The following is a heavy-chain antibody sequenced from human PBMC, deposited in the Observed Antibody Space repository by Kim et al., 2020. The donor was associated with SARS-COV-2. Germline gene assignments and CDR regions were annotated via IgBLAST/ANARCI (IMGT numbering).Heavy chain of an antibody. V-gene: IGHV4-39*01. CDR3: ARHLAYATSEFDY. J-gene: IGHJ4*02. Sequence: YNPSLKSRVTISVDTSKNQFSLKLSSVTAADTAVYYCARHLAYATSEFDYWGQGTLVTVSS. D-gene: IGHD2-2*01.